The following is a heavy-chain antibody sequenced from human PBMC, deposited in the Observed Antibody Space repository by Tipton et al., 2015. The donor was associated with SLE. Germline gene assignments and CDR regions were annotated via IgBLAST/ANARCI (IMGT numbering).Heavy chain of an antibody. J-gene: IGHJ6*03. CDR2: IYYSGGI. V-gene: IGHV4-39*07. Sequence: LSLTCSVSGGSLSSSSYYWGWIRQLPGKGLEWIGNIYYSGGIYYNPSLKSRVTISIDTSKNQFSLKLSSVTAADTAVYYCASARRGWDSYYYYSYYMDVWGKGTAVTVSS. CDR1: GGSLSSSSYY. D-gene: IGHD6-19*01. CDR3: ASARRGWDSYYYYSYYMDV.